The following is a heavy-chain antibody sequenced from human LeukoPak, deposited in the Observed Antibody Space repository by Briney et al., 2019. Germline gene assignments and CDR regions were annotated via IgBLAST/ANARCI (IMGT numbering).Heavy chain of an antibody. J-gene: IGHJ4*02. V-gene: IGHV4-61*02. CDR2: IYTSGST. Sequence: SETLSLTCTVSGGSISSGSYYWSWIRQPAGKGLEWIGRIYTSGSTNYNPSLKSRVTISVDTSKNHFSLKLSSVTAADTAVYYCATYDSSGWGWPNWFDYWGQGTLVTVSS. CDR1: GGSISSGSYY. CDR3: ATYDSSGWGWPNWFDY. D-gene: IGHD3-22*01.